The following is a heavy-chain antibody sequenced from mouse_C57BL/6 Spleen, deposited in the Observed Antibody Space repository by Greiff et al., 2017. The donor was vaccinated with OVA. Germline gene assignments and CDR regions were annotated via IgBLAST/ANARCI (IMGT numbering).Heavy chain of an antibody. CDR1: GYAFSSYW. Sequence: VQLQQSGAELVKPGASVKISCKASGYAFSSYWMNWVKQRPGKGLEWIGQIYPGDGDTNYNGKFKGKATLTADKSSSTAYMQLSSLTSEDSAVYFCASAGVVAFNNFDVWGTGTTVTVSS. D-gene: IGHD1-1*01. J-gene: IGHJ1*03. V-gene: IGHV1-80*01. CDR2: IYPGDGDT. CDR3: ASAGVVAFNNFDV.